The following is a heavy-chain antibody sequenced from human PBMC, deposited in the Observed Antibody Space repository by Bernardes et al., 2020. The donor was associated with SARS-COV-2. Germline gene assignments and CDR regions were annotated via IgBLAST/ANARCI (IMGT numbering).Heavy chain of an antibody. D-gene: IGHD2-21*02. V-gene: IGHV4-39*01. CDR2: MHYSGSS. CDR3: TTDCGGDWNVDY. Sequence: SYTLALTCTVSGDSIGRSPNYWGWVRQPPGKGLEWIGSMHYSGSSFYNPSLKSRLTISMDTSKNQVSLRLSSVTAAYTAVYYCTTDCGGDWNVDYWGQGTLVTVSS. J-gene: IGHJ4*02. CDR1: GDSIGRSPNY.